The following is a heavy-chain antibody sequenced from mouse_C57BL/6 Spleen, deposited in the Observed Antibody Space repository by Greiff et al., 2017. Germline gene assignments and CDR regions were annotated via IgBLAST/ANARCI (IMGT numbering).Heavy chain of an antibody. V-gene: IGHV1-81*01. CDR3: AREGDGSYYYAMDD. D-gene: IGHD2-3*01. CDR2: IYPRSGGT. J-gene: IGHJ4*01. Sequence: QVQLQQSGAELVRPGASVKLSCKASGYTFTSYGIHWVKQTPGQGLEWIGAIYPRSGGTSYNEKFKGKATLTADKSSRTAYMELRSLTSEDSAVYFCAREGDGSYYYAMDDWGQGTSGTVSS. CDR1: GYTFTSYG.